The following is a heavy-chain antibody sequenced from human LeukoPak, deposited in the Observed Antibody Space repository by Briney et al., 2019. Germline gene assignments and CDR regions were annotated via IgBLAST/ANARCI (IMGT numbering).Heavy chain of an antibody. J-gene: IGHJ2*01. Sequence: GGSLRLSCAASGFTFSSYAISWVRQAPGQGLEWMGGIIPIFGTANYAQKFQGRVTITADESTSTAYMELSSLRSEDTAVYYRARGASPGNFDLWGRCTLGTVSS. CDR3: ARGASPGNFDL. CDR2: IIPIFGTA. CDR1: GFTFSSYA. V-gene: IGHV1-69*01.